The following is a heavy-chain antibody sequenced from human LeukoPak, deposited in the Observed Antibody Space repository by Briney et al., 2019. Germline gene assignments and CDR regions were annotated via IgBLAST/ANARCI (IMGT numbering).Heavy chain of an antibody. CDR3: ARDRRPYYFDY. CDR1: GFTFSNYW. Sequence: GGSLRLSCVASGFTFSNYWMSWVRQAPGKGLECVANIKEDGSEKYYVDSVKGRFTISRDNAKNSLYLQMNSLRAEDTAVYYCARDRRPYYFDYWGQGTLVTVSS. CDR2: IKEDGSEK. J-gene: IGHJ4*02. V-gene: IGHV3-7*01.